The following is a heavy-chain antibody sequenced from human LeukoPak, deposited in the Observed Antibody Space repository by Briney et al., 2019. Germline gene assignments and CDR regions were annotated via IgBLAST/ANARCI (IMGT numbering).Heavy chain of an antibody. CDR1: GYTFTSYD. Sequence: ASVKVSCKASGYTFTSYDINGVGQASGQGREGMGWMNPNSGKTGYAQKFQGRVTITRKSSISKAYMELSSLRSEDPAVYSCARGGRGRTWFDPWGQGTLVTVSS. CDR3: ARGGRGRTWFDP. CDR2: MNPNSGKT. D-gene: IGHD3-10*01. V-gene: IGHV1-8*03. J-gene: IGHJ5*02.